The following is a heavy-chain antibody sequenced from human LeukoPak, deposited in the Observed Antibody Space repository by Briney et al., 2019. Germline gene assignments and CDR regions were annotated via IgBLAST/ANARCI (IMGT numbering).Heavy chain of an antibody. J-gene: IGHJ4*02. Sequence: EGSLRLSCAASGFTVSSNYMNWVRQAPGKGLEWVSLIYSAGSTYYADSVKGRFAISRDNSKNTLYLQMNSLRAEDTAVYYCARDHDRYCSGGSCSEFDYWGQGTLVTVSS. D-gene: IGHD2-15*01. CDR3: ARDHDRYCSGGSCSEFDY. CDR2: IYSAGST. V-gene: IGHV3-53*01. CDR1: GFTVSSNY.